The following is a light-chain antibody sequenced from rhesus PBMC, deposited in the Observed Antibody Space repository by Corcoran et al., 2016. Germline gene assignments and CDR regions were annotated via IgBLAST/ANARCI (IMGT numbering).Light chain of an antibody. CDR2: GAS. CDR3: QQSST. CDR1: QSVGSY. V-gene: IGKV3-24*04. Sequence: ETVVTQSPATLALSPGERATLSCRASQSVGSYLAWYQQKPGQAPRLLIYGASSRATGIPDRVSGSGAGTDFTLTISSLEPEDVGVYYCQQSSTFGGGTKVEIK. J-gene: IGKJ4*01.